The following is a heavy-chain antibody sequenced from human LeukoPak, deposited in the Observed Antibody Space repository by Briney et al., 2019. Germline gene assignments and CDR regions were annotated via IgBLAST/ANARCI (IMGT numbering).Heavy chain of an antibody. Sequence: GGSLRLSCAASGFTFNNYAMTWVRQAPGKGLEGVSTINTGGGTYYAASVKGRFTLSRENSRNTLYLQMNSLRAEDTAVYYCARDLHEYYFDYWGQGTLVTVSS. CDR1: GFTFNNYA. V-gene: IGHV3-23*01. CDR3: ARDLHEYYFDY. CDR2: INTGGGT. J-gene: IGHJ4*02.